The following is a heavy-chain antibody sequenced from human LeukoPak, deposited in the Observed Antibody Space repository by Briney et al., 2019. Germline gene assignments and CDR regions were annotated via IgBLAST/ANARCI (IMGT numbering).Heavy chain of an antibody. CDR3: ARDSVYYDSSGYYPSTFDY. D-gene: IGHD3-22*01. CDR2: VSSSGSTI. Sequence: GGSLRLSCAASGFTFSNYAMNWVRQAPGKGLEWVSYVSSSGSTIYYADSVKGRFTISRDNAKNSLYLQMNSLRAEDTAVYYCARDSVYYDSSGYYPSTFDYWGQGTLVTVSS. J-gene: IGHJ4*02. CDR1: GFTFSNYA. V-gene: IGHV3-48*03.